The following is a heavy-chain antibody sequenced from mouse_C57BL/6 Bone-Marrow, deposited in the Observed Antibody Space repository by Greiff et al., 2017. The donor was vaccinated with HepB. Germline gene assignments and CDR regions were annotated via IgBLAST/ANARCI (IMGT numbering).Heavy chain of an antibody. J-gene: IGHJ4*01. V-gene: IGHV6-3*01. CDR3: TGDGSPYYYAMDY. CDR2: IRLKSDNYAT. CDR1: GFTFSNYW. D-gene: IGHD1-1*01. Sequence: EVQLVESGGGLVQPGGSMKLSCVASGFTFSNYWMNWVRQSPEKGLEWVAQIRLKSDNYATHYAESVKGRFTISRDDSKSSVYLQMNNLRAEDTGIYYCTGDGSPYYYAMDYWGQGTSVTVSS.